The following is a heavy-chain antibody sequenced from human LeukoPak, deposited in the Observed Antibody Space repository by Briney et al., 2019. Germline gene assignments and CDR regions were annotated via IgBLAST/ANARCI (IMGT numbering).Heavy chain of an antibody. J-gene: IGHJ1*01. CDR2: IRYGRSNK. D-gene: IGHD3-22*01. V-gene: IGHV3-30*02. CDR1: SFTFSSYG. Sequence: PSGTLRFYCAASSFTFSSYGMLRHAPAQGKGLKGVTIIRYGRSNKYYEDSVKGRFTISRENSKNTLYQQMNSLRAEDTAVYYCAKISEYYHDSSGYSWYIQHWGQGTLVTVSS. CDR3: AKISEYYHDSSGYSWYIQH.